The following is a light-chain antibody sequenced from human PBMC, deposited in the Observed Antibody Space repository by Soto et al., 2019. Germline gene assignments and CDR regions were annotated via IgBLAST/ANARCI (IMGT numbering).Light chain of an antibody. CDR2: GAS. Sequence: EIVLTQSPGTLSLSPGERATLSCRASQSVSSNYLAWYQQKPGQAPRPLIYGASSRATGIPDRFSGSGAGTAFTLTISRLDSEDCAVYYCQQYCSSPWTFGQGTKVEIK. CDR1: QSVSSNY. CDR3: QQYCSSPWT. V-gene: IGKV3-20*01. J-gene: IGKJ1*01.